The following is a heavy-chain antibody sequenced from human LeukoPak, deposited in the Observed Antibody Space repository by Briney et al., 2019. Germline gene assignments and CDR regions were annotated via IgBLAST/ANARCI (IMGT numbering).Heavy chain of an antibody. CDR1: GGSISSYY. J-gene: IGHJ5*02. D-gene: IGHD1-14*01. CDR3: ARSPVDSPFDP. V-gene: IGHV4-4*07. CDR2: IYASGST. Sequence: SQTLSLTCTVSGGSISSYYWSWIRQPAGKGLEWIGRIYASGSTNYNPSLKSRVTMSVDTSKNQFSLKLSSVTAADTAVYYCARSPVDSPFDPWGQGTLVTVSS.